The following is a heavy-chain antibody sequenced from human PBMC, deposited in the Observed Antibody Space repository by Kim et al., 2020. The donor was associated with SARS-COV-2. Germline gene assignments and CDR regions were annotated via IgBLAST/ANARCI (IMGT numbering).Heavy chain of an antibody. J-gene: IGHJ6*02. Sequence: GGSLRLSCAASGFTFGTYWMHWVRQAPGKGLVWVSRIKSDWRSTSYADSVKGRFTISRDNAKNTLYLQMNSLRAEDTAVYYCAGDPDYGGFSRMDVWGQGTTVTVS. D-gene: IGHD4-17*01. CDR1: GFTFGTYW. V-gene: IGHV3-74*01. CDR2: IKSDWRST. CDR3: AGDPDYGGFSRMDV.